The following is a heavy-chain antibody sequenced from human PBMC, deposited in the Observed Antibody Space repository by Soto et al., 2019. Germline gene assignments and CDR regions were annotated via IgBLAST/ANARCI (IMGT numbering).Heavy chain of an antibody. Sequence: QVQLQESGPGLVKPSQTLSLTCTVSGGSISSGDYSWSWIRQPPGKGLEWIGYIYYSGSTYYNPYLKSRITISVDTSKNQFSLKLSSVTAADTAVYYCARAYGDYEGIYHYYGMDVWGQGTTVTVSS. CDR2: IYYSGST. V-gene: IGHV4-30-4*01. D-gene: IGHD4-17*01. CDR3: ARAYGDYEGIYHYYGMDV. CDR1: GGSISSGDYS. J-gene: IGHJ6*02.